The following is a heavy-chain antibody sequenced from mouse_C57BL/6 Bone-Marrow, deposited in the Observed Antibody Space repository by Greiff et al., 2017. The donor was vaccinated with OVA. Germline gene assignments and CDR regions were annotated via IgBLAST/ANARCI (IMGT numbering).Heavy chain of an antibody. D-gene: IGHD2-12*01. CDR1: GYTFTSYG. Sequence: QVQLKESGAELARPGASVKLSCKASGYTFTSYGISWVKQRTGQGLEWIGEIYPRSGNTYYNEKFKGKATLTADKSSSTAYMELRSLTSEDSAVYFCARSDYRWFAYWGQGTLVTVSA. J-gene: IGHJ3*01. CDR2: IYPRSGNT. CDR3: ARSDYRWFAY. V-gene: IGHV1-81*01.